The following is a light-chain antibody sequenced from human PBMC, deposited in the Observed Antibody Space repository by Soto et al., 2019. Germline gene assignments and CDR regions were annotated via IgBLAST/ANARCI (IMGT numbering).Light chain of an antibody. CDR2: SDN. Sequence: QSVLTQPPSASGTPGQRVTISCSGNTANIGKNYVYWYQQFPGTAPKLLIYSDNQRPSGVPDRFSVSKSHTSASLAISGLRSEDEAVYYCAAWDDRMIGRVFGGGTKLTVL. CDR3: AAWDDRMIGRV. V-gene: IGLV1-47*02. CDR1: TANIGKNY. J-gene: IGLJ2*01.